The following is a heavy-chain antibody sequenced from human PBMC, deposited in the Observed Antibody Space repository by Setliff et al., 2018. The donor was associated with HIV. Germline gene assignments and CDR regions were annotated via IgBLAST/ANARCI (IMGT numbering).Heavy chain of an antibody. CDR2: ISAYNGNT. CDR1: GYTFSSYG. V-gene: IGHV1-18*01. CDR3: ARGYYNFWSGYYDSRFPNPIDAFDI. Sequence: ASVKVSCKASGYTFSSYGISWVRQAPGQGVEWMGWISAYNGNTNYAQKLQGRVTMTTDTSTSTAYMELRNLRSDDTAVYYCARGYYNFWSGYYDSRFPNPIDAFDIWDQGTMVTVSS. J-gene: IGHJ3*02. D-gene: IGHD3-3*01.